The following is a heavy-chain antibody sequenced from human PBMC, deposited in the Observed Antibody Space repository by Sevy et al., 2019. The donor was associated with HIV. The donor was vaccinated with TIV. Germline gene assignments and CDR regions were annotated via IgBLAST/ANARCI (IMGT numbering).Heavy chain of an antibody. Sequence: GGSLRLSCAASGFTFMSYGMHWVRQAPGKGLEWVSVIYSDGSTYHADPVKGRFTISRDNSKNTLYLQMNSLRVEDTAVYYCARGKSGYGYGLDYWGQGTLVTVSS. CDR2: IYSDGST. CDR3: ARGKSGYGYGLDY. CDR1: GFTFMSYG. J-gene: IGHJ4*02. V-gene: IGHV3-66*01. D-gene: IGHD5-18*01.